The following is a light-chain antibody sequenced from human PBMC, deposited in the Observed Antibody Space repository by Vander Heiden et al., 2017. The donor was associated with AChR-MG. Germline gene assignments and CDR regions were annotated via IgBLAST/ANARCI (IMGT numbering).Light chain of an antibody. CDR1: QSISTW. V-gene: IGKV1-5*01. CDR3: QQENSYSWT. J-gene: IGKJ1*01. CDR2: DAS. Sequence: DIQMTQSPSTLSASVGDRVTITCRASQSISTWLAWYQQKPGKAPKFLIYDASSLESGVPSRFSGSGSGTEFTLTISSLQPDDFATYYCQQENSYSWTFGQGTKVETK.